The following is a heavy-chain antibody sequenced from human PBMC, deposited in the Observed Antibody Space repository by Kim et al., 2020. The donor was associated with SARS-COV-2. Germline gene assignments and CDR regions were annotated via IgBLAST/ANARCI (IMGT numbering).Heavy chain of an antibody. J-gene: IGHJ2*01. D-gene: IGHD6-25*01. Sequence: FTFSNYALPWVRQDPGKGLDWLAVIWHDGSNKYYADSVKGRMPLSRDNSKSTLYVDIHSLGAEDTALYYCARVGPSGWGNWYFELWGRGTLAT. CDR2: IWHDGSNK. CDR1: FTFSNYA. CDR3: ARVGPSGWGNWYFEL. V-gene: IGHV3-33*01.